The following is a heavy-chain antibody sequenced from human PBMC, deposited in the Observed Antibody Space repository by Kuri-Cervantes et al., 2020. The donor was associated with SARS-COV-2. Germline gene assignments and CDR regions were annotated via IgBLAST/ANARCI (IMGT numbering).Heavy chain of an antibody. J-gene: IGHJ4*02. D-gene: IGHD6-13*01. V-gene: IGHV4-4*07. Sequence: ESLKISCTASGGSISSYYWSWIRQPAGKGLEWIGRIYTSGSTNYNPSLKSRVTMSVDKSKNHFSLKLSSVTAADTAVYYCARGAEGSPFDYWGQGTLVTVSS. CDR1: GGSISSYY. CDR3: ARGAEGSPFDY. CDR2: IYTSGST.